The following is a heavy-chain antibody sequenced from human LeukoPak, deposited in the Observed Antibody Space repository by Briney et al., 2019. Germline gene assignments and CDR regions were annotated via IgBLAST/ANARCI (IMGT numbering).Heavy chain of an antibody. CDR2: VSAYNGDT. Sequence: ASVKVSCKASGYTFIRYGIIWVRQAPAHGLEWMGWVSAYNGDTIYAQKLQGRVTMTTDTSTSTAYMELRSLRSDDTAVYYCARLLFDTTGFYYFDYWGQGTLVTVSS. V-gene: IGHV1-18*01. CDR3: ARLLFDTTGFYYFDY. J-gene: IGHJ4*02. CDR1: GYTFIRYG. D-gene: IGHD2-21*01.